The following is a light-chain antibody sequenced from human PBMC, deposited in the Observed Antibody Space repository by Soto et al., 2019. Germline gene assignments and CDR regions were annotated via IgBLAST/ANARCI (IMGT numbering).Light chain of an antibody. J-gene: IGLJ1*01. CDR2: SNN. V-gene: IGLV1-44*01. CDR3: AAWDDSLNGNYV. CDR1: SSNIGSNT. Sequence: QSVLTQPPSASGTPGQRATISFSGSSSNIGSNTVNWYQQLPGTPPKLLIYSNNQRPSGVPDRFSGSKSGTSASLAISGLQSEDEADYYCAAWDDSLNGNYVFGTGTKVTVL.